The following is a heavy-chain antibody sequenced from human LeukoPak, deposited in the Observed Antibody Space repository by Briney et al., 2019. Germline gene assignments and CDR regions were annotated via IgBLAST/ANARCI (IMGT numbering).Heavy chain of an antibody. Sequence: SETLSLTCTVSGGSISSYYWSWIRQPPGKGLEWIGYTYYSGSTNYNPSLKSRVTISVDTSKNQFSLKLSSVTAADTAVYYCAREGYYDSSGLYYFDYWGQGTLVTVSS. CDR3: AREGYYDSSGLYYFDY. D-gene: IGHD3-22*01. CDR1: GGSISSYY. V-gene: IGHV4-59*01. CDR2: TYYSGST. J-gene: IGHJ4*02.